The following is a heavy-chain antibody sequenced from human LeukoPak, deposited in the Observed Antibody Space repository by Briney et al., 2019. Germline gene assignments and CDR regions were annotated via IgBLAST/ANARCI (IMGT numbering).Heavy chain of an antibody. D-gene: IGHD3-22*01. V-gene: IGHV1-46*01. CDR1: GYTFTSYY. J-gene: IGHJ4*02. Sequence: ASVKVSCKASGYTFTSYYIHWVRQAPGQGLEWMGIINPSAGSTTYAQEFQGRVTMTRDTSTRTVYMELSSLRSEDTAVYYCARAGGYYDMSFDYWGQGTLVTVSS. CDR3: ARAGGYYDMSFDY. CDR2: INPSAGST.